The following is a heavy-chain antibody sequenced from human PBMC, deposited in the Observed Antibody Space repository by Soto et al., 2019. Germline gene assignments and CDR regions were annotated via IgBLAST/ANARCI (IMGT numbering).Heavy chain of an antibody. CDR2: IYYSGST. CDR1: GGSISSTSYY. J-gene: IGHJ4*02. Sequence: SETLSLTCTVSGGSISSTSYYWGWIRQPPGKGLEWIGNIYYSGSTYYNPSLKSRVTMSVDTSENQFSLRLNSVTAADTAVYYCAGHRLPLNFWSATIDYWGRGALVTVSS. CDR3: AGHRLPLNFWSATIDY. D-gene: IGHD3-3*01. V-gene: IGHV4-39*01.